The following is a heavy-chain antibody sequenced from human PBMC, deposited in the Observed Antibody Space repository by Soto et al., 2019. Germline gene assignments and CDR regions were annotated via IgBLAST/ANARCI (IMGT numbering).Heavy chain of an antibody. CDR3: AREYTAWPLAYGLGV. D-gene: IGHD2-2*02. CDR1: GFTFSTYS. CDR2: ISSRSDI. Sequence: GGALRLSCVGSGFTFSTYSINWVRQAPGKGLEWVSSISSRSDIYYADSVKGRFTISRDNAKNSVSLQMNSLRAEDTAVYYCAREYTAWPLAYGLGVWGQGTTVTVSS. J-gene: IGHJ6*02. V-gene: IGHV3-21*01.